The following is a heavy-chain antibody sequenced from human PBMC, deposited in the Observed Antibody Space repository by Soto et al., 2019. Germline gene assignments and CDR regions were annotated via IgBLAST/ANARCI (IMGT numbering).Heavy chain of an antibody. CDR1: GFTFSSYS. CDR2: ISSSSSYI. D-gene: IGHD2-2*01. Sequence: EVQLVESGGGLVKPGGSLRLSCAASGFTFSSYSMNWVRQAPGKGLEWVSSISSSSSYIYYADSVKGRFPISRDNAKNSLYLQMNSLRAEDTAVYYCAREGSYCSSTSCHNWFDPCGQGTLVTVSS. CDR3: AREGSYCSSTSCHNWFDP. V-gene: IGHV3-21*01. J-gene: IGHJ5*02.